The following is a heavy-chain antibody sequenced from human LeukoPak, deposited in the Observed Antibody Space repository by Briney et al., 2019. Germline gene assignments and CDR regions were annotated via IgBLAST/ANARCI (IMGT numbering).Heavy chain of an antibody. D-gene: IGHD3-16*02. CDR3: AREGGVVWGSYRYSLDY. CDR2: ISAYNGNT. Sequence: ASVKVSCKASGCTFTGYYMHWVRQAPGQGLEWMGWISAYNGNTNYAQKLQGRVTMTTDTSTSTAYMELRSLRSDDTAVYYCAREGGVVWGSYRYSLDYWGQGTLVTVSS. J-gene: IGHJ4*02. CDR1: GCTFTGYY. V-gene: IGHV1-18*04.